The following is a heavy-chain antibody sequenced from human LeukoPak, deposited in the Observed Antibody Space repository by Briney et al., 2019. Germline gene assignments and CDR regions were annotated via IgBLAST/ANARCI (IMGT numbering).Heavy chain of an antibody. CDR2: ISAYNGNT. V-gene: IGHV1-18*01. Sequence: GASVKVSCKASGYTFTSYGISWVRQAPGQGLEWMGWISAYNGNTNYAQKLQGRVTMTTDTSTSTAYMELRSLRSDDTAVYYCARESGEVVTNPTGEDYWGQGTLVTVSS. CDR3: ARESGEVVTNPTGEDY. D-gene: IGHD7-27*01. J-gene: IGHJ4*02. CDR1: GYTFTSYG.